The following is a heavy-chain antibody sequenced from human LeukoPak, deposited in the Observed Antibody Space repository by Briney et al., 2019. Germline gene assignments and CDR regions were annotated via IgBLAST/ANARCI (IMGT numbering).Heavy chain of an antibody. CDR3: ARGSRRHSFYYFDY. CDR1: GGTFSSYA. Sequence: VASVKVSCKASGGTFSSYAISWVRQAPGQGLEWMGGIIPIFGTANYAQKFQGRVTITADESTSTAYMELSSLRSEDTAVYYCARGSRRHSFYYFDYWGQGTLVTVSS. J-gene: IGHJ4*02. V-gene: IGHV1-69*13. D-gene: IGHD5-18*01. CDR2: IIPIFGTA.